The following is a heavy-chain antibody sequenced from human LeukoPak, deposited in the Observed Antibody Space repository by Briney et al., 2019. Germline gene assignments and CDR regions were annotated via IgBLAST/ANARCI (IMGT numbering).Heavy chain of an antibody. Sequence: SETLSLTCTVSGGSISSSSYYWGWMRQPPGKGLEWIGSIYYSGSTYYNPSLKSRVTISVDTSKNQFSLKLSSVTAADTAVYYCARFLLTQIAVAPWGQGTLVTVSS. CDR1: GGSISSSSYY. CDR3: ARFLLTQIAVAP. J-gene: IGHJ5*02. V-gene: IGHV4-39*01. D-gene: IGHD6-19*01. CDR2: IYYSGST.